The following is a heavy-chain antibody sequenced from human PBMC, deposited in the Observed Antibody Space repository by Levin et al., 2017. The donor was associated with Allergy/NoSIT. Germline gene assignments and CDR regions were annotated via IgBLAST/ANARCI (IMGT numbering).Heavy chain of an antibody. Sequence: LRLSCTVSGGSISSGGYYWSWIRQHPGKGLEWIGYIYYSGSTYYNPSLKSRVTISVDTSKNQFSLKLSSVTAADTAVYYCARGRYGDYRYFDYWGQGTLVTVSS. CDR1: GGSISSGGYY. D-gene: IGHD4-17*01. J-gene: IGHJ4*02. V-gene: IGHV4-31*03. CDR3: ARGRYGDYRYFDY. CDR2: IYYSGST.